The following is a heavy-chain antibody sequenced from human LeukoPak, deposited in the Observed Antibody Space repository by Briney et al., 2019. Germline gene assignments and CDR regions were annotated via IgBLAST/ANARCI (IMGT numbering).Heavy chain of an antibody. CDR2: IYHSGST. J-gene: IGHJ2*01. CDR3: ARDDCSGGSCYFDL. D-gene: IGHD2-15*01. CDR1: GGSVNSKNW. Sequence: SGTLSLTCTVSGGSVNSKNWWSWVRQPPGKGLECIGEIYHSGSTNYNPSLKSRVTVSVDTSKNQFSLKLTSVTAADTAVYYCARDDCSGGSCYFDLWGRGTLVTVSS. V-gene: IGHV4-4*02.